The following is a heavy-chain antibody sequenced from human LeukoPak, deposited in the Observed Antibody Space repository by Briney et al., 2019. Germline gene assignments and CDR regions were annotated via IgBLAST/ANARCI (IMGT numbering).Heavy chain of an antibody. D-gene: IGHD5-24*01. CDR3: ARVRDGSQDY. Sequence: GGSLRLSCEASGFTFSSYEMKWVRQAPGKGLEWVSYISSGGSTLYYADSVKGRFTISRDNAKNSLYLQMNSLRAEDTAFYYCARVRDGSQDYWGQGTLVTVSS. J-gene: IGHJ4*02. CDR1: GFTFSSYE. CDR2: ISSGGSTL. V-gene: IGHV3-48*03.